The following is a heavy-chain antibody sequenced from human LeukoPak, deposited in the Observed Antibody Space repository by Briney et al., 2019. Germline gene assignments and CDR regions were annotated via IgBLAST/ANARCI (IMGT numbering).Heavy chain of an antibody. V-gene: IGHV1-8*01. CDR1: GYTFTSYD. CDR2: MNPNSGNT. CDR3: ARGLREYDFWSGYFPPTYYYYGMDV. J-gene: IGHJ6*02. D-gene: IGHD3-3*01. Sequence: ASVKVSCKGSGYTFTSYDINWLRQATGQGLEWVGWMNPNSGNTGYAQKFQGRVTVTRNTSISTAYMELSSLRSEDTAVYYCARGLREYDFWSGYFPPTYYYYGMDVWGQGTTVTVSS.